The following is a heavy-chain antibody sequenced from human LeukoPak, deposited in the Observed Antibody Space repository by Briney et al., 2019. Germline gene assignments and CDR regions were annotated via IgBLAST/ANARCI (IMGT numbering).Heavy chain of an antibody. J-gene: IGHJ5*02. CDR3: ARSQIVVVPAAIPSNWFDP. Sequence: SETLSLTCTVSGGSISSSSYYWGWIRQPPGKGLEWIGSIYYSGSTYYNPSLKSRVTISVDTSKNQFSLKLSSVTAANTAVYYCARSQIVVVPAAIPSNWFDPWGQGTLVTVSS. V-gene: IGHV4-39*07. CDR1: GGSISSSSYY. CDR2: IYYSGST. D-gene: IGHD2-2*02.